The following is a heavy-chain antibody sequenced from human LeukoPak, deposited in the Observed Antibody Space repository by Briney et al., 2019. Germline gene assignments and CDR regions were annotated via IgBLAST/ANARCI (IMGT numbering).Heavy chain of an antibody. CDR1: GGSISSGDYY. J-gene: IGHJ4*02. D-gene: IGHD4-11*01. Sequence: SQTLSLTCTVSGGSISSGDYYWPWIRQPPGKGLEWIGYIYYSGSTYYNPSLKSRVTISVDTSKNQFSLKLSSVTAADTAVYYCAKVKEGLHPFFDYWGQGTLVTVSS. CDR3: AKVKEGLHPFFDY. V-gene: IGHV4-30-4*08. CDR2: IYYSGST.